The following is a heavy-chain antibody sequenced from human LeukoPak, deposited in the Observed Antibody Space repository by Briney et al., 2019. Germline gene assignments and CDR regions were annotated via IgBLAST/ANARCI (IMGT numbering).Heavy chain of an antibody. Sequence: GESLKISCKGSGYSFTSYWIGWVRQIPGKGLEWMGIIYPGDSDTRYSPSFQGQVTISADKSISTAYLQWSSLKASDTAMYYCARTYYDYVWGAYYFDYWGQGTLVTVSS. CDR2: IYPGDSDT. V-gene: IGHV5-51*01. D-gene: IGHD3-16*01. CDR1: GYSFTSYW. CDR3: ARTYYDYVWGAYYFDY. J-gene: IGHJ4*02.